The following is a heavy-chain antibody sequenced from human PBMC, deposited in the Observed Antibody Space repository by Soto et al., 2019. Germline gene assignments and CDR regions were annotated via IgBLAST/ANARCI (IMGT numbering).Heavy chain of an antibody. V-gene: IGHV3-30-3*01. D-gene: IGHD3-3*01. CDR2: ISYDGSNK. CDR3: ARGTYYDFWSGYYGMDV. Sequence: GGSLRLSCAASGFTFSSYAMHWVRQAPGKGLERVAVISYDGSNKYYADSVKGRFTISRDNSKNTLYLQMNSLRAEDTAVYYCARGTYYDFWSGYYGMDVWGQGTTVTVSS. J-gene: IGHJ6*02. CDR1: GFTFSSYA.